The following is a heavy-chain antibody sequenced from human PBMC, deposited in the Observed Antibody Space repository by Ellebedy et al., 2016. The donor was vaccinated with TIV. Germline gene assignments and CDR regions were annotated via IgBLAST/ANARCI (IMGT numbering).Heavy chain of an antibody. J-gene: IGHJ5*02. Sequence: MPSETLSLTCTVSGGSISNNYWSWIRQPPGKGLEWIGYIYYSGSTNYNPSLKSRVTISVDTSKNQFSLKLSSVTAADTAVYYCAREYSYETTWFDPWGQGTLVTVSS. D-gene: IGHD5-18*01. CDR3: AREYSYETTWFDP. V-gene: IGHV4-59*01. CDR2: IYYSGST. CDR1: GGSISNNY.